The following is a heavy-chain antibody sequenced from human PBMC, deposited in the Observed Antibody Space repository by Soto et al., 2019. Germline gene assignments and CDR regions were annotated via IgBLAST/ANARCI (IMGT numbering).Heavy chain of an antibody. J-gene: IGHJ3*02. CDR2: LYYSGST. Sequence: LEKNTQTHTKTLNLSGIPISNRGVFLGWVRQTPGKALEWIGYLYYSGSTYYNPSLKSRVTISVDTSKNQFSLKLSSVTAADTAVYYCSRDSRVVEPAAISAFDICGQGPLVSVSS. CDR3: SRDSRVVEPAAISAFDI. CDR1: GIPISNRGVF. D-gene: IGHD2-2*02. V-gene: IGHV4-31*02.